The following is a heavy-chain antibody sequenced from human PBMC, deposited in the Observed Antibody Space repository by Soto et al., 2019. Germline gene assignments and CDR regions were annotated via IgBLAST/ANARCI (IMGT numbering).Heavy chain of an antibody. D-gene: IGHD1-1*01. CDR3: AKGSGSGYGTPADS. CDR1: GFTLSNHA. J-gene: IGHJ4*02. CDR2: LSGSGAGK. V-gene: IGHV3-23*01. Sequence: EVQLLESGGGLVQPGGSLRLSCAASGFTLSNHAMSWVHQAPGKGLEWVSTLSGSGAGKYYADAVKGRFTISRDTSQNTLYLQMNSLRAEDTAVYYCAKGSGSGYGTPADSWGQGTLVTVSS.